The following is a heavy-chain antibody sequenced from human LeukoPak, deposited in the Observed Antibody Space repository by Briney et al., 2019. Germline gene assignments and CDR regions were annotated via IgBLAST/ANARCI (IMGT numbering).Heavy chain of an antibody. D-gene: IGHD3-3*01. Sequence: GGSLRLSCAASGFTFSSYAMSWVRQVPGKGLEWVSAISGSGGSTYYADSVKGRFTISRDNSKNTLYLQMNSLRAEDTAVYYCAKDLVYYDFWSGLTTYYFDYWGQGALVTVSS. CDR3: AKDLVYYDFWSGLTTYYFDY. J-gene: IGHJ4*02. CDR2: ISGSGGST. CDR1: GFTFSSYA. V-gene: IGHV3-23*01.